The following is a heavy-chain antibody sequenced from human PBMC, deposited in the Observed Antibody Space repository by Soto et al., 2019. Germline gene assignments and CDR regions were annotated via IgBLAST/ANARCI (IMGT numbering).Heavy chain of an antibody. CDR3: ARDSILRRSYYFDY. V-gene: IGHV3-7*05. Sequence: GGSLRLSCAASGFTFSSYWMSWVRQAPGKGLEWVANIKQDGSEKYYVDSVKGRFTISRDNAKNSLYLQMNSLRAEDTAVYYCARDSILRRSYYFDYWGQGTLVTVSS. CDR1: GFTFSSYW. CDR2: IKQDGSEK. J-gene: IGHJ4*02. D-gene: IGHD4-17*01.